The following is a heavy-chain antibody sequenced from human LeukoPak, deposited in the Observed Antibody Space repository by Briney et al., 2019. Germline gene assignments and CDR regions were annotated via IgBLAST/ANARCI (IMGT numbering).Heavy chain of an antibody. CDR2: FDPEDGET. CDR3: ARDKVYRDYGDYVDYYYGMDV. V-gene: IGHV1-24*01. D-gene: IGHD4-17*01. Sequence: GASVKVSCKVSGYTLTELSMHWVRQAPGKGLEWMGGFDPEDGETIYAQKFQGRVTMTEDTSTDTAYMELSSLRSEDTAVYYCARDKVYRDYGDYVDYYYGMDVWGQGTTVTVSS. CDR1: GYTLTELS. J-gene: IGHJ6*02.